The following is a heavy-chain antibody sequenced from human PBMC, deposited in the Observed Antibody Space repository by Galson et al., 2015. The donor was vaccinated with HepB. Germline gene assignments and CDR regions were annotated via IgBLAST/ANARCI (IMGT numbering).Heavy chain of an antibody. V-gene: IGHV3-30*04. CDR2: ISRDANKK. CDR1: GFTFSTYS. Sequence: SLRLSCAASGFTFSTYSMHWVRQAPGKGLEWVALISRDANKKFYADSLEGRFTISRDDSKDTLYLQMNSLRVEDTAMYYCASIGSDGYDFWGRGTLVTVSS. CDR3: ASIGSDGYDF. J-gene: IGHJ4*02. D-gene: IGHD5-18*01.